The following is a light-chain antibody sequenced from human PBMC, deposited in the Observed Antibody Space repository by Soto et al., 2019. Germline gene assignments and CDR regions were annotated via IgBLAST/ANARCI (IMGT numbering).Light chain of an antibody. Sequence: QSALTQPASVSGSPGQSITISGTGTSSDVGVYNYVSWYQQHPGKAPRLIIYDVTNRPSGVSNRFSGSKSVNTASLTISGLQAEDEADYYCSAYTTSNTGVLFGGGPKLTV. CDR3: SAYTTSNTGVL. J-gene: IGLJ2*01. CDR2: DVT. CDR1: SSDVGVYNY. V-gene: IGLV2-14*03.